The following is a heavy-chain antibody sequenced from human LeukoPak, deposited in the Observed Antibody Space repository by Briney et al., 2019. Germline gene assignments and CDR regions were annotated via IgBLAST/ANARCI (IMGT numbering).Heavy chain of an antibody. CDR2: ISYDGSNK. CDR3: AKDRGPYYYYGMDV. V-gene: IGHV3-30*18. D-gene: IGHD3-10*01. J-gene: IGHJ6*02. CDR1: GFTFSSYG. Sequence: GGSLRLSCAASGFTFSSYGMHWVRQAPGKGLEWVAGISYDGSNKYYADSVKGRFTISRDDSKNTLYLQMNSLRAEDTAVYYCAKDRGPYYYYGMDVWGQGTTVTVSS.